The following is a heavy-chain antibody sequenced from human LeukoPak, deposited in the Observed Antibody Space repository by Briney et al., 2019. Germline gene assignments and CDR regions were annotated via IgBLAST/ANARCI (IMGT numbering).Heavy chain of an antibody. Sequence: PSETLSLTCGVSGGSISTTNWWTWVRQPPGEGLEWIGEVHLSGRTHYNPSLESRVTMSVDMSENHISLRLTSVTAADTAVYYCAKGGIRSGAFDIWGQGTRVTVSS. CDR3: AKGGIRSGAFDI. V-gene: IGHV4-4*02. J-gene: IGHJ3*02. CDR1: GGSISTTNW. CDR2: VHLSGRT. D-gene: IGHD6-13*01.